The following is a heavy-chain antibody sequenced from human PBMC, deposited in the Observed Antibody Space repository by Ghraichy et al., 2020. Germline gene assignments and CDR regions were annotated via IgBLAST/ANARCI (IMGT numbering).Heavy chain of an antibody. Sequence: ASGKVSCRASGYTFSDYYMHWVRQAPGQGLEWMGWITPNSGDTKYAQNFEGRVTMTRDTSISTGYMELSRLKSDDTAVYYCARVGTDYGDYERSLDYWGQGTLVTVSS. CDR1: GYTFSDYY. V-gene: IGHV1-2*02. CDR3: ARVGTDYGDYERSLDY. D-gene: IGHD4-17*01. CDR2: ITPNSGDT. J-gene: IGHJ4*02.